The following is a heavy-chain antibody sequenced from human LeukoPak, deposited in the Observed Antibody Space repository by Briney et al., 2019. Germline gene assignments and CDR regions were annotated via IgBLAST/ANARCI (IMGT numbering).Heavy chain of an antibody. CDR1: VFPFTKDV. CDR2: FYVGGAT. J-gene: IGHJ4*02. V-gene: IGHV3-53*01. Sequence: GSLRPSSVVSVFPFTKDVTTWVRPAPGQGLEWVLVFYVGGATYYADSVKGRFTIFTDNSENTLYLQMKCLRTADTAVYYCARGDGYNFFDYWGQGTLVTVSS. D-gene: IGHD5-24*01. CDR3: ARGDGYNFFDY.